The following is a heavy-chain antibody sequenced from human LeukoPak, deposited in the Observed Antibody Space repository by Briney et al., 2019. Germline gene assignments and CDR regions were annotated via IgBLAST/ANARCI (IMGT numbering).Heavy chain of an antibody. CDR1: GFTFSNVW. Sequence: GGSLRLSCAASGFTFSNVWMSWVRQVPGKGLEWVANIKQDGSKKSYVDSVKGRFTISRDNAKNSLYLQMNSLRAEDTAIYYCTRVGYIDEGIDYWGQGTLVTVSS. CDR2: IKQDGSKK. D-gene: IGHD5-24*01. J-gene: IGHJ4*02. V-gene: IGHV3-7*04. CDR3: TRVGYIDEGIDY.